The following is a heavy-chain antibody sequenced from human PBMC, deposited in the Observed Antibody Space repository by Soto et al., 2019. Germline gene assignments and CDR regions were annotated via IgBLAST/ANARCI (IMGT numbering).Heavy chain of an antibody. Sequence: NPSEALYVTCSVSFGSISSGDNYWSLIRQPPGKGLECIGYILNSGRAHYTPSLRSRRAISVDTSRNQFSLKLSSVTAADTAVYYCARTSWFGELSFDYWGLGTLVTVSS. CDR3: ARTSWFGELSFDY. V-gene: IGHV4-30-4*01. D-gene: IGHD3-10*01. J-gene: IGHJ4*02. CDR1: FGSISSGDNY. CDR2: ILNSGRA.